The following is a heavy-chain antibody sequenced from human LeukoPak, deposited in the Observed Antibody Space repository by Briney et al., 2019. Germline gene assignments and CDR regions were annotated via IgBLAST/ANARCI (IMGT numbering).Heavy chain of an antibody. J-gene: IGHJ5*02. CDR1: GYTFTGYY. Sequence: ASVKVSCKASGYTFTGYYIHWVRQAPGQGLEWVGYINPNSGVTNSAQKFQGRVTLTRDTSITTAYMELSRLTSDDTAVYYCARDRPNNWFDPWGQGTLVTVS. CDR3: ARDRPNNWFDP. CDR2: INPNSGVT. V-gene: IGHV1-2*02.